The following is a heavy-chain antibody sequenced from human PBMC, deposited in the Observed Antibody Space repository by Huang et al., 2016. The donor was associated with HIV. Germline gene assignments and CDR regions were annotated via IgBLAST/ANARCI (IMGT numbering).Heavy chain of an antibody. J-gene: IGHJ4*02. V-gene: IGHV4-30-4*08. CDR1: GDSIGSGGHY. D-gene: IGHD3-10*01. Sequence: QVQLQESGPGLVKPSQTLSLTCTVSGDSIGSGGHYWSWIRQPPGKGLEWIGFIYYSGGTDHNPSLKSRVTISVDTSKNQVSLKLSSVTAADTAVYFCSRALYYHGSGSYSDYWGRGTLVTVSS. CDR2: IYYSGGT. CDR3: SRALYYHGSGSYSDY.